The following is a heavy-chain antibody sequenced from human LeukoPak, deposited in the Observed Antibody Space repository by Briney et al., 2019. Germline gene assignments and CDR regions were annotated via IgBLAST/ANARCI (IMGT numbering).Heavy chain of an antibody. Sequence: ASVEVSCKASGYTFTGYYMHWVRQAPGQGLEWMGWINPNSGGTNYAQKFQGRVTMTRDTSISTAYMELSRLRSDDTAVYYCARDVGSGYFLREMYYFDYWGQGTLVTVSS. CDR1: GYTFTGYY. CDR3: ARDVGSGYFLREMYYFDY. J-gene: IGHJ4*02. D-gene: IGHD5-12*01. V-gene: IGHV1-2*02. CDR2: INPNSGGT.